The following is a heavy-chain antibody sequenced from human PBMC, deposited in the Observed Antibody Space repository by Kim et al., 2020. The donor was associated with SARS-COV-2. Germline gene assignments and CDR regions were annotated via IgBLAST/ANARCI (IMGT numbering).Heavy chain of an antibody. J-gene: IGHJ6*02. Sequence: GGSLRLSCAASGFSFDYFGMSWVRQVPGKGLEWVSGINWNGGRTAYAASVKGRFTISRDNAKNSMYLEMHSLGGDDTAFYYCARGGFYDILTYNYGLDVWGQGTTVTVS. D-gene: IGHD3-9*01. CDR1: GFSFDYFG. CDR2: INWNGGRT. V-gene: IGHV3-20*04. CDR3: ARGGFYDILTYNYGLDV.